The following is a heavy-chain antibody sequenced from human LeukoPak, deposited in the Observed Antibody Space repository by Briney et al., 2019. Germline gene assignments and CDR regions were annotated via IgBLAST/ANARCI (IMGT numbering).Heavy chain of an antibody. V-gene: IGHV4-39*07. CDR3: SRDPPPYCSGGSCYFGF. CDR2: IYYSGST. CDR1: GGSISSSSYY. D-gene: IGHD2-15*01. Sequence: SETLSLTCTVSGGSISSSSYYWGWIRQPPGEGLEWIGSIYYSGSTYYNPSLKTRVTISVDTSKNHFSLKLSSVTAADTAVYYCSRDPPPYCSGGSCYFGFWGQGTLVTVSS. J-gene: IGHJ4*02.